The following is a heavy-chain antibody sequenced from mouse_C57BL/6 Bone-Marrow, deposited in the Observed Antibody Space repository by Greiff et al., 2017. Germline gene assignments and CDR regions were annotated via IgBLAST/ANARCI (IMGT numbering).Heavy chain of an antibody. CDR2: INPSNGGT. CDR3: ARTGYYSNWFAY. Sequence: QVQLQQPGTELVKPGASVKLSCKASGYTFTSYWMHWVKQRPGQGLEWIGNINPSNGGTNYNEKFKSKATLTVDKSSNTAYLQLSRLPSENSAVYYCARTGYYSNWFAYWGKGTLVTVS. CDR1: GYTFTSYW. V-gene: IGHV1-53*01. J-gene: IGHJ3*01. D-gene: IGHD2-5*01.